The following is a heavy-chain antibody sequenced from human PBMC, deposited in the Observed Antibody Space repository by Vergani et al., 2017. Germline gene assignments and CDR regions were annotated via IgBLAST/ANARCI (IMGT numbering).Heavy chain of an antibody. Sequence: VQLVESGGGVVQPGRSLRLSCAASGFTFSSYSMNWVRQAPGKGLEWVSSISSSSSYIYYADSVKGRFTISRDNAKNSLYLQMNSLRAEDTAVYYCARALNNVRGVDNWFDPWGQGTLVTVSS. D-gene: IGHD3-10*01. CDR2: ISSSSSYI. J-gene: IGHJ5*02. CDR1: GFTFSSYS. V-gene: IGHV3-21*01. CDR3: ARALNNVRGVDNWFDP.